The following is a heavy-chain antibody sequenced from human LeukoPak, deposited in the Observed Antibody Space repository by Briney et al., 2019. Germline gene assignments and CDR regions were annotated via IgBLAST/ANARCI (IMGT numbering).Heavy chain of an antibody. D-gene: IGHD1-1*01. Sequence: ASVKVSYQAFRYTFTGYYMHWVPQPPGQGLQWMAWINPNSAGTNYAQNFQGRVTMTRDTSTNPAYMDLSSLRSDDTAVYYCARGITTGAPYWGQGTLVTVSS. V-gene: IGHV1-2*02. CDR2: INPNSAGT. CDR1: RYTFTGYY. J-gene: IGHJ4*02. CDR3: ARGITTGAPY.